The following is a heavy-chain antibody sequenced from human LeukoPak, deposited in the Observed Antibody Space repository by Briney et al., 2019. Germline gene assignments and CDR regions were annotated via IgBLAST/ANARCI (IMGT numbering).Heavy chain of an antibody. V-gene: IGHV3-53*01. CDR3: AGVWSPPYTSSWPYYFDY. CDR1: GLNDSSNY. Sequence: GGSLRLSCAASGLNDSSNYMSCVRQAPGKGLEWVSLIYNGGSTYYADSVKGRFTISRDNAKNSLYLQMNSLRVEDTAVYYCAGVWSPPYTSSWPYYFDYWGQGTLVTVSS. CDR2: IYNGGST. D-gene: IGHD6-13*01. J-gene: IGHJ4*02.